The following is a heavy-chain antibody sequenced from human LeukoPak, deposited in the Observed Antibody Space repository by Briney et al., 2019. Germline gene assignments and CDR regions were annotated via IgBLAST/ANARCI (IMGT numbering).Heavy chain of an antibody. CDR1: GFTFSSYS. CDR2: ISSGSSYI. CDR3: ARDPLAYCSGGSCNWFDP. D-gene: IGHD2-15*01. Sequence: GGSLRLSCAASGFTFSSYSMNWVRQAPGKGLEWVSSISSGSSYIYYADSVKGRFTISRDNAKNSLYLQMNSLRAEDTAVYYCARDPLAYCSGGSCNWFDPWGQGTLVTVSS. J-gene: IGHJ5*02. V-gene: IGHV3-21*01.